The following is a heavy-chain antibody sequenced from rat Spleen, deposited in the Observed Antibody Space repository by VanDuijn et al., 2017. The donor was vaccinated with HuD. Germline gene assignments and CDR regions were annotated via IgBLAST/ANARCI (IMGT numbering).Heavy chain of an antibody. J-gene: IGHJ1*01. CDR3: ARSGEDGYTYYWYFDF. CDR1: GFTFSNYD. D-gene: IGHD1-4*01. Sequence: EVQLVESGGGLVQPGRSMKLSCAALGFTFSNYDMAWVRQAPTKGLEWVASISTGGGNTYYRDSVKGRFTISRDNAKSTLYLQMDSLRSEDTATDYCARSGEDGYTYYWYFDFWGPGTMVTVSS. V-gene: IGHV5-25*01. CDR2: ISTGGGNT.